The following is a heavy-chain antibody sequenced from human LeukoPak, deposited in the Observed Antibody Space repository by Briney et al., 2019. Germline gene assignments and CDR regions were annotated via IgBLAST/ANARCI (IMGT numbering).Heavy chain of an antibody. CDR2: INPSGGST. D-gene: IGHD3-22*01. CDR3: ARVGYYYDSSGYYHKDYFDY. Sequence: ASVKVSCKASGYTFTSYYMHWVRQAPGQGLEWMGIINPSGGSTSYAQKFQGRVTMTRDMSTSTVYMELSSLRSEDTAVYYCARVGYYYDSSGYYHKDYFDYWGQGTLVTVSS. J-gene: IGHJ4*02. V-gene: IGHV1-46*01. CDR1: GYTFTSYY.